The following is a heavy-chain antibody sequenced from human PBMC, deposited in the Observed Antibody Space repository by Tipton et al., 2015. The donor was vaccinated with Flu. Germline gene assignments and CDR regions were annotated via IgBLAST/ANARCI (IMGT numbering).Heavy chain of an antibody. J-gene: IGHJ4*02. Sequence: TLSLTCSVSGDYIDGRHYWGWVRQPPGKGLEWIGNIHRSGNTYHNPSLKSRVTISVDTSKNQFSLKLSSVTAADTAVYYCARHTGDSVRGIIDYWGQGTLVTVSS. CDR1: GDYIDGRHY. CDR2: IHRSGNT. CDR3: ARHTGDSVRGIIDY. D-gene: IGHD3-10*02. V-gene: IGHV4-38-2*01.